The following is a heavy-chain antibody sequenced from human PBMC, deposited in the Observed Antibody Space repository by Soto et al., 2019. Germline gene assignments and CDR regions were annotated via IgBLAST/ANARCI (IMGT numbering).Heavy chain of an antibody. CDR1: GFTFSSYS. D-gene: IGHD2-15*01. CDR3: ARGYCSGGSCQAGYYGMDV. CDR2: ISSSSSYI. V-gene: IGHV3-21*01. Sequence: EVQLVESGGGLVKPGGSLRLSCAASGFTFSSYSMNWVRQAPGKGLEWVSSISSSSSYIYYADSVKGRFTISRDNAKNSLYLQRNSLRAEDTAVYYCARGYCSGGSCQAGYYGMDVWGQGTTVTVSS. J-gene: IGHJ6*02.